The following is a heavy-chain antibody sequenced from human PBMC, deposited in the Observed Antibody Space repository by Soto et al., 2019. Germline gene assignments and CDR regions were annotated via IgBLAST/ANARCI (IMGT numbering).Heavy chain of an antibody. CDR1: GGSISSYY. Sequence: SETLSLTCTVSGGSISSYYWSWIRQPPGKGLECIGYIYYSGSTNYNPSLKSRVTISVDTSKNQFSLKLSSVTAADTAVYYCARQSYSGSYFDYWGQGTLVTVSS. D-gene: IGHD1-26*01. J-gene: IGHJ4*02. CDR3: ARQSYSGSYFDY. V-gene: IGHV4-59*08. CDR2: IYYSGST.